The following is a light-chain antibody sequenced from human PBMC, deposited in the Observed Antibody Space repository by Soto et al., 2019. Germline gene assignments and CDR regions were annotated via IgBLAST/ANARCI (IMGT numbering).Light chain of an antibody. CDR2: AAS. V-gene: IGKV1-39*01. J-gene: IGKJ2*01. CDR1: QSISSY. Sequence: DIQIPQSPSSLSASVGDRVTITCRASQSISSYLNWYQQKPGKAPKLLIYAASSLQSGVPSRFSGSGSGTDFTLTISSLQPEDFATYYCQQSYRSGTFGQGTKVDIK. CDR3: QQSYRSGT.